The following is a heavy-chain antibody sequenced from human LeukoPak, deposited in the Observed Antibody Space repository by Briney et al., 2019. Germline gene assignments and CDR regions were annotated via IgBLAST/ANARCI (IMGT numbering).Heavy chain of an antibody. CDR3: ARDRLSSSDRGGGYAFDI. D-gene: IGHD6-19*01. CDR2: ISGYNGKT. J-gene: IGHJ3*02. CDR1: GYTFKKNG. V-gene: IGHV1-18*01. Sequence: ASVKVSCRASGYTFKKNGISWVRQAPGQGLEWMGWISGYNGKTNYAQMLQGRVTMTTDTSTSTAYMELRSLRSDDTAVYYCARDRLSSSDRGGGYAFDIWGQGTMVAVSS.